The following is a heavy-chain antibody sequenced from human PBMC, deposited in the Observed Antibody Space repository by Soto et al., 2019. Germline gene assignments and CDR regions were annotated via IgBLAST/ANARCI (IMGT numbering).Heavy chain of an antibody. V-gene: IGHV3-21*01. CDR3: ASGYYDRIGYYFDY. Sequence: GGSLRLSWSDSVFIFSIYSMNCFRQAPGKGLEWVSSISSSSSYIYYADSVKGRFTISRDNAKNPVYLQMNSLRAEDTAVYYCASGYYDRIGYYFDYWGQGISVTVSS. J-gene: IGHJ4*02. D-gene: IGHD3-22*01. CDR2: ISSSSSYI. CDR1: VFIFSIYS.